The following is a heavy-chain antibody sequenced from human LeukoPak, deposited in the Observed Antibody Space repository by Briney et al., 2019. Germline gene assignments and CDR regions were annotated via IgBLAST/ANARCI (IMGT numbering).Heavy chain of an antibody. D-gene: IGHD2-15*01. CDR2: ILYSGST. CDR3: ARHGGGVDY. V-gene: IGHV4-59*08. Sequence: SETLSLTCTVSGGSISSYSWSWIRQPPGKGLEWIGSILYSGSTNYNPSLKSRVTISVDTSKNQFSLKLSSVTAADMAVYYCARHGGGVDYWGQGTLVTVSS. CDR1: GGSISSYS. J-gene: IGHJ4*02.